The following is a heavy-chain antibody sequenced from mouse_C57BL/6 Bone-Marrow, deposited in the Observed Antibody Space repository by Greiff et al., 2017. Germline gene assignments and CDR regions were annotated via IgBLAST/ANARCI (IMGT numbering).Heavy chain of an antibody. D-gene: IGHD2-4*01. CDR1: GFNIKDYY. CDR3: ARVYYDYLYDYAMDY. Sequence: EVQLVESGAELVKPGASVKLSCTASGFNIKDYYMHWVKQRTEQGLEWIGRIDPEDGETKYAPKFQGKATITADTSSNTAYLQLSSLKSEDTAVYYCARVYYDYLYDYAMDYWGQGTAVTVSS. V-gene: IGHV14-2*01. CDR2: IDPEDGET. J-gene: IGHJ4*01.